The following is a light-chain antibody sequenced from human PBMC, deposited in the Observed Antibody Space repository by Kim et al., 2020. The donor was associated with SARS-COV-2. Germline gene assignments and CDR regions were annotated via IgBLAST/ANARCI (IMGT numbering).Light chain of an antibody. Sequence: DIQMTQSPSSLSASVGDRVTITCRASQNINTYLNWYQQKPGKAPNLLIYAASSLQSEVPSRFSGSGSGTDFTLTISSLQPEDFATYYCQQSYNTPITFGQGTLLEIK. J-gene: IGKJ5*01. CDR1: QNINTY. CDR3: QQSYNTPIT. CDR2: AAS. V-gene: IGKV1-39*01.